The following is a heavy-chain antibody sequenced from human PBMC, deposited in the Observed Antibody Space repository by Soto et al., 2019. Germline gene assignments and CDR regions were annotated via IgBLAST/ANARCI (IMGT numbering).Heavy chain of an antibody. D-gene: IGHD2-15*01. CDR2: MYYSGAT. V-gene: IGHV4-39*01. CDR1: GGSISSNSYY. J-gene: IGHJ3*01. CDR3: ARAPLSPTLRTFDV. Sequence: SETLSLTCTVSGGSISSNSYYWDWIRQPPGKGLEWIGSMYYSGATYHNPSLQSRVTISVDTSKNQFSLHLSSVTAADTAIYYCARAPLSPTLRTFDVWGPGTMVTVSS.